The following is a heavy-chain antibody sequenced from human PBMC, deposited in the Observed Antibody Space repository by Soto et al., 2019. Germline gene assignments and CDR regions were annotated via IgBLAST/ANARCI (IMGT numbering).Heavy chain of an antibody. J-gene: IGHJ4*02. CDR3: TTDPGDYEDF. CDR1: GITFKNAW. V-gene: IGHV3-15*01. Sequence: PGGSLRLSCAASGITFKNAWMSWVRQAPGKGLEWVGRIKNKADGGTTDYAAPVRGRFTISRDDSKDTLFLQMNSLETEDTAVYYCTTDPGDYEDFWGQGTLVTVSS. D-gene: IGHD4-17*01. CDR2: IKNKADGGTT.